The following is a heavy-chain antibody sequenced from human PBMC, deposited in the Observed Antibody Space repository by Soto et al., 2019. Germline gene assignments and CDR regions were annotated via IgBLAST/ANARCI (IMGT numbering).Heavy chain of an antibody. V-gene: IGHV3-23*01. Sequence: GGSLRLSCAASGFTFSSYAMSWVRQAPGKGLEWVSAISGSGGSTYYADSLKGRFTISRDNSKNTLYLQMNSLRAEDTAVYYCAKERVRGVIRFNYMDVWGKGTTVTVSS. J-gene: IGHJ6*03. CDR2: ISGSGGST. CDR1: GFTFSSYA. CDR3: AKERVRGVIRFNYMDV. D-gene: IGHD3-10*01.